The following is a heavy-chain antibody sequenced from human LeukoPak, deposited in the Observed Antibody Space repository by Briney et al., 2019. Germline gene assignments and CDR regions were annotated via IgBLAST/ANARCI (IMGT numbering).Heavy chain of an antibody. Sequence: SETLSLTCTASGGSLNSYWSWIRQPAGKGLEWIGRLSGSGTITYNPALQSRLSISIDTSKNQFSLKLMSVTAADTAVYYCARDSGTTGEVKFDPWGQGTLVTVSS. D-gene: IGHD3-10*01. J-gene: IGHJ5*02. CDR3: ARDSGTTGEVKFDP. CDR2: LSGSGTI. CDR1: GGSLNSY. V-gene: IGHV4-4*07.